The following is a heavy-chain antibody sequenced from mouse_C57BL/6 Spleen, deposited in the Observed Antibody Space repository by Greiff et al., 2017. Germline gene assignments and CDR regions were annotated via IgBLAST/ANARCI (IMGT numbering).Heavy chain of an antibody. CDR3: AREEVKHESFDV. V-gene: IGHV1-64*01. J-gene: IGHJ1*03. CDR1: GYTFTSYW. D-gene: IGHD2-2*01. CDR2: IHPNSGST. Sequence: VQLQQPGAELVKPGASVKLSCKASGYTFTSYWMHWVKQRPGPGLEWIGMIHPNSGSTNYNEKFKSKATLTVDKSSSTAYMQLSSLTSEDSAVYYCAREEVKHESFDVWGTGTTVTVSA.